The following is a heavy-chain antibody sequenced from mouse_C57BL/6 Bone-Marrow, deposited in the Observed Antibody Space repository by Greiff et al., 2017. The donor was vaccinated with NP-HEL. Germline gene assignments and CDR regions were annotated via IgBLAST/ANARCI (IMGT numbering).Heavy chain of an antibody. J-gene: IGHJ3*01. CDR2: INYDGSST. Sequence: EVMLVESEGGLVQPGSSMKLSCTASGFTFSDYYMAWVRQVPEKGLEWVANINYDGSSTYYLDSLKSRFIISRDNAKNILYLQMSSLKSEDTATYYCARDEGADGYYSWFAYWGQGTLVTVSA. CDR1: GFTFSDYY. CDR3: ARDEGADGYYSWFAY. D-gene: IGHD2-3*01. V-gene: IGHV5-16*01.